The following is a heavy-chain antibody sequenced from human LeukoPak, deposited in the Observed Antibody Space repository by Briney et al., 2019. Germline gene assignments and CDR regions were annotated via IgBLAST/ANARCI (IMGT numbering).Heavy chain of an antibody. D-gene: IGHD4-17*01. J-gene: IGHJ1*01. V-gene: IGHV1-2*02. CDR2: INPNSSGT. CDR1: GYTFTGYY. Sequence: VASVKVSCKASGYTFTGYYMHWVRQAPGQGLEWMGWINPNSSGTNYAQKFQGRVTMTKDTSISTAYMELSRLRSDDTAVYYCARERTVTTGYFQHWGQGTLVTVSS. CDR3: ARERTVTTGYFQH.